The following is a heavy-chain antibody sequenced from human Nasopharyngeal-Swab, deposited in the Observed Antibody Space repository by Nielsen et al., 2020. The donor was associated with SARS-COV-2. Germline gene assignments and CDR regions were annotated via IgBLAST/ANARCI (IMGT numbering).Heavy chain of an antibody. CDR2: TYYSGST. CDR1: GGSIGSSSYY. V-gene: IGHV4-39*01. D-gene: IGHD6-13*01. Sequence: SETLSLTCTVSGGSIGSSSYYWGWIRQPPGKGLEWIGSTYYSGSTYYNPSLKSRVTISVDTSKNQFSLKLSSVTAADTAVYYCARHRYSSSWSWYFDYWGQGTLVTVSS. CDR3: ARHRYSSSWSWYFDY. J-gene: IGHJ4*02.